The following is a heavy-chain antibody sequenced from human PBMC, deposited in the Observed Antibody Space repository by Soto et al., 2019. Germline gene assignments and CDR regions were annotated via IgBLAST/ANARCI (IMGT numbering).Heavy chain of an antibody. V-gene: IGHV3-21*02. D-gene: IGHD2-21*01. CDR1: GFTFTNHN. CDR3: ARDPPLSVLVVVATDDF. J-gene: IGHJ4*02. Sequence: EVQLVESGGGLVKPGGSLRLSCAASGFTFTNHNMNWVRQAPGKGLEWVSSISSSSSFRNYADSVKGRFSISRDNDKNLVYLQMYSLRAEATAVYYCARDPPLSVLVVVATDDFWGQGTLVTVSS. CDR2: ISSSSSFR.